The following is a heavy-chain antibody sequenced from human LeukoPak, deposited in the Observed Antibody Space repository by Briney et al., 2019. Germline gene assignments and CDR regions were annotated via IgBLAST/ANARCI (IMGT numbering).Heavy chain of an antibody. CDR2: INHSGST. J-gene: IGHJ4*02. CDR1: GGSFSGYY. D-gene: IGHD6-13*01. CDR3: ARILSAAGPDY. Sequence: PSETLSLTCAVYGGSFSGYYWSWIRQPPGKGLEWIGEINHSGSTNYNPSLKSRVTISVDTSKNQFSLKLSSVTAADTGVYYCARILSAAGPDYWGQGTLVTVSS. V-gene: IGHV4-34*01.